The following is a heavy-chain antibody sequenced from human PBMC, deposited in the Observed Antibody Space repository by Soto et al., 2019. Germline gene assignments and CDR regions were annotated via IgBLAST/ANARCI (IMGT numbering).Heavy chain of an antibody. CDR2: IYVTGAV. V-gene: IGHV4-31*03. CDR3: ARLRIATNNYKWFDH. Sequence: PXETLYLTCSVAGAALNSGNYYWSWIRQVPGKGLEWIGHIYVTGAVDYNPSLRDRITISQDTSERQFSLNLRLVTAADTAVYYCARLRIATNNYKWFDHWGQGTLVTVSS. CDR1: GAALNSGNYY. J-gene: IGHJ5*02. D-gene: IGHD2-21*01.